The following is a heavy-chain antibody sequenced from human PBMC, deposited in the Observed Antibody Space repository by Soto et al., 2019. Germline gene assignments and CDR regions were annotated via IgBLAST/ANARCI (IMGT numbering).Heavy chain of an antibody. V-gene: IGHV3-30*18. D-gene: IGHD5-18*01. CDR1: GFTFSSYG. J-gene: IGHJ4*02. Sequence: QVQLVESGGGVVQPGRSLRLSCAASGFTFSSYGMHWVRQAPGKGLEWVAVISYDGSNKYYADSVKGRFTISRDNSKNTLYLQMNSLRAEDTAVYYCAKDRKVRAMVYYFDYWGQGTLVTVSS. CDR2: ISYDGSNK. CDR3: AKDRKVRAMVYYFDY.